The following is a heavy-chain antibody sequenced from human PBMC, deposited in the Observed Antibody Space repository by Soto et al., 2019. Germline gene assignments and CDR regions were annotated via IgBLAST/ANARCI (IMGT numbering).Heavy chain of an antibody. J-gene: IGHJ4*02. CDR1: GGTFSNSP. D-gene: IGHD1-26*01. Sequence: QVQLVQSGAELRKPGSAVKLSCKASGGTFSNSPISWVRQIPGQGPEWMGRIIPSPARTIYSRKFRGRVTLTADNSTKTVYKTFSSLTTEDSGVYYCARDQVGASSFDYWGKGTRVTVSS. CDR2: IIPSPART. V-gene: IGHV1-69*08. CDR3: ARDQVGASSFDY.